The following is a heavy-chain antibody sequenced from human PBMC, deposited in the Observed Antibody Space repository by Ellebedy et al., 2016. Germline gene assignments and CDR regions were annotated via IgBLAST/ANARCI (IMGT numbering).Heavy chain of an antibody. CDR2: IYYSGST. J-gene: IGHJ4*02. Sequence: SETLSLTCTVSGGSISSSSYYWGWIRQPPGKGLEWIGSIYYSGSTYYNPSLKSRVTISVDTSKNQFSLKLSSVTAADTAVYYCARGLKLRGYRPVWGQGTLVTVSS. CDR1: GGSISSSSYY. V-gene: IGHV4-39*07. D-gene: IGHD5-18*01. CDR3: ARGLKLRGYRPV.